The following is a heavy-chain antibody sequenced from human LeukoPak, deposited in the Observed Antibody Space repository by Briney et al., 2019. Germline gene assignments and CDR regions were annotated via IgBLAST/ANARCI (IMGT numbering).Heavy chain of an antibody. CDR2: IYYTGDS. Sequence: SETLSLTCTVSGGSISSGNSYWGWIRQLPGKGLEWIGRIYYTGDSYYNPSLKSRVSIFVDTSRDQFSLDLYSVTAADTALYYCARHISANTGYFDHCGQGTLVTVSS. CDR1: GGSISSGNSY. J-gene: IGHJ4*02. CDR3: ARHISANTGYFDH. D-gene: IGHD1/OR15-1a*01. V-gene: IGHV4-39*01.